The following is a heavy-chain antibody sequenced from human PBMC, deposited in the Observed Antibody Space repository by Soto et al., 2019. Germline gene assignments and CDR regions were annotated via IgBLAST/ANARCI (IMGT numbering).Heavy chain of an antibody. D-gene: IGHD2-2*01. J-gene: IGHJ6*02. CDR2: IIPIFGIA. Sequence: QVQLVQSGAEVKKPGSSVKVSCKASGGTFSSYAISWERQAPGQGLEWMGGIIPIFGIANYAQKFQGRVTLPADESKSTAYMELSSLRSEDKAVYYCPGTKVCSGTSCPPNFDYLYGMDVWCQGTTVTVPS. CDR1: GGTFSSYA. CDR3: PGTKVCSGTSCPPNFDYLYGMDV. V-gene: IGHV1-69*01.